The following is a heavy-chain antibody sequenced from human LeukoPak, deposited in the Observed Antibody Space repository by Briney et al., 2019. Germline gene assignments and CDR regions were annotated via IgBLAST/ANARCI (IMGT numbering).Heavy chain of an antibody. J-gene: IGHJ6*02. CDR3: AKDRDIAARYFYGMDV. D-gene: IGHD6-6*01. CDR2: ISYDGSNK. V-gene: IGHV3-30*18. CDR1: GFTFSSYG. Sequence: GRSLRLSCAASGFTFSSYGMHWVRQAPGKGLEWVAVISYDGSNKYYADSVKGRFTISRDNSKNTLYLQMNSLRAGDTAVYYCAKDRDIAARYFYGMDVWGQGTTVTVSS.